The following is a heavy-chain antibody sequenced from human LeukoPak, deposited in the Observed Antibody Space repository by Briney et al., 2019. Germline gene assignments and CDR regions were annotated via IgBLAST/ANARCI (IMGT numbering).Heavy chain of an antibody. J-gene: IGHJ4*02. CDR1: GESLSKYY. V-gene: IGHV4-34*01. Sequence: SETLSLTCAVYGESLSKYYWTWIDQSPGKGLEWIGEINHRGSTNLNPSLKSRVTLSVDTSKHQFSLKLTSVTAADAAVYYCASSVGSTDYWGQGTLVTVSS. CDR3: ASSVGSTDY. D-gene: IGHD1-26*01. CDR2: INHRGST.